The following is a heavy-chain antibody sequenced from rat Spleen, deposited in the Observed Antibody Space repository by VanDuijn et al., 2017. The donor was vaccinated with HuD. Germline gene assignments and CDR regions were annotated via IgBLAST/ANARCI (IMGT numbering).Heavy chain of an antibody. D-gene: IGHD1-10*01. CDR3: ARESYNNYYFDY. V-gene: IGHV5-29*01. J-gene: IGHJ2*01. CDR2: ISYDGSST. Sequence: EVQLVESDGGLVQPGRSLKLSCAASGFTFSDYYMAWVRQAPTKGLEWVATISYDGSSTYYRDSVKGRFTISRDNAKSTLYLQMDSLRSEDTATYYCARESYNNYYFDYWGQGVMVTVSS. CDR1: GFTFSDYY.